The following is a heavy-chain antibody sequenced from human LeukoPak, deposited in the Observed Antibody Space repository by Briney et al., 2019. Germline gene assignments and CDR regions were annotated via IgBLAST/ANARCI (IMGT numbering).Heavy chain of an antibody. CDR2: ISSSSSYI. CDR3: AREYCSGGSCYLADY. Sequence: GGSLRLSCAASGFTFSSYSMNWVRQAPGKGLEWVSSISSSSSYIYYAGSVKGRFTISRDNAKNPLYLQMNSLRAEDTAVYYCAREYCSGGSCYLADYWGQGTLVTVSS. D-gene: IGHD2-15*01. J-gene: IGHJ4*02. CDR1: GFTFSSYS. V-gene: IGHV3-21*01.